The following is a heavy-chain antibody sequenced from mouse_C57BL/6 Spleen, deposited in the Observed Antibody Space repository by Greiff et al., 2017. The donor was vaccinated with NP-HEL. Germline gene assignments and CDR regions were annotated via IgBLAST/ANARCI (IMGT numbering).Heavy chain of an antibody. J-gene: IGHJ3*01. V-gene: IGHV5-16*01. CDR2: INYDGSST. CDR3: ARERDYDGSSYGFAY. D-gene: IGHD1-1*01. CDR1: GFTFSDYY. Sequence: EVKLMESEGGLVQPGSSIKLSCTASGFTFSDYYMAWVRQVPEKGLEWVANINYDGSSTYYLDSLKSRFIISRDNAKNILYLQMSSLKSEDTATYYCARERDYDGSSYGFAYWGQGTLVTVSA.